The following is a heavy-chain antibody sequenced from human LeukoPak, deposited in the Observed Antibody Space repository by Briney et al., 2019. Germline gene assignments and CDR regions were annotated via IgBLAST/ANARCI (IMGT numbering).Heavy chain of an antibody. V-gene: IGHV4-39*01. Sequence: SETLSLTCTVSGGSISNYYWSWIRQPPGKGLEWIGSIYYSGSTYYNPSLKSRVTISVDTSKNQFSLKLSSVTAADTAVYYCARRIVVVTTYYFDYWGQGTLVTVSS. J-gene: IGHJ4*02. CDR1: GGSISNYY. D-gene: IGHD3-22*01. CDR2: IYYSGST. CDR3: ARRIVVVTTYYFDY.